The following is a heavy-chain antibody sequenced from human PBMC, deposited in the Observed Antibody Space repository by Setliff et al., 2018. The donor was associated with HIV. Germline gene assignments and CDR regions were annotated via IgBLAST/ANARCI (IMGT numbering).Heavy chain of an antibody. CDR2: ISGSGDSA. V-gene: IGHV3-23*01. CDR1: GFTFGSYA. Sequence: GGSLRLSCAPSGFTFGSYAMSWVRQAPGKGLEWVSVISGSGDSAFYADSLKGRFTISRDNSKNTLYLQMNSLRAEDTAVYYCAKTLPTLYPPHDYYFAMDVWGQGTTVTVSS. CDR3: AKTLPTLYPPHDYYFAMDV. D-gene: IGHD2-15*01. J-gene: IGHJ6*02.